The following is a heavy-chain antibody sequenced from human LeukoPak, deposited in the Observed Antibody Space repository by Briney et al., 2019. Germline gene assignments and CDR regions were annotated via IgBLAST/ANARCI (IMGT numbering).Heavy chain of an antibody. J-gene: IGHJ4*02. Sequence: GGSLRLSCAASGFNYSAYNMNWVRQAPGKGLEWVASITSSNAYIYYGDSVKGRVRISRDNAKNSLYLQMTALIAEDTAVYYCARDPPNNGYDFDYWGQGILVTVSS. CDR1: GFNYSAYN. CDR2: ITSSNAYI. D-gene: IGHD3-22*01. V-gene: IGHV3-21*01. CDR3: ARDPPNNGYDFDY.